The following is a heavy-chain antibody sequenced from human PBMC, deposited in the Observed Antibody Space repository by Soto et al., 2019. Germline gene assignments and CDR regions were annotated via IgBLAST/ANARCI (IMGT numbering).Heavy chain of an antibody. CDR1: GGTFSSYT. CDR3: ASLISGNYFDY. V-gene: IGHV1-69*02. J-gene: IGHJ4*02. CDR2: IIPILGIA. D-gene: IGHD3-10*01. Sequence: SVKVSCKASGGTFSSYTISWVRQAPGQGLEWMGRIIPILGIANYAQKFQGRVTITADKSTSTAYMELSSLRSEDTAVYYCASLISGNYFDYWGQGTLVTVSS.